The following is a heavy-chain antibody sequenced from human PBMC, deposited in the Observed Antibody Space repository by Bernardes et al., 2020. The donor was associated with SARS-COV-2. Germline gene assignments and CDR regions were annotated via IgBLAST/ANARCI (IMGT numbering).Heavy chain of an antibody. CDR2: IDRDDDK. J-gene: IGHJ4*02. Sequence: SGPTLVKPTQTLTLTCTLSGFSLSTSEMSVSWIRQPPGKALEWLALIDRDDDKYYSTSLETRLTIFKDTSKKQVVLTMTNMDPADTATYYCARTPRGGKEDPSRYFDYWGQGTLVAVSS. CDR1: GFSLSTSEMS. D-gene: IGHD3-16*01. CDR3: ARTPRGGKEDPSRYFDY. V-gene: IGHV2-70*01.